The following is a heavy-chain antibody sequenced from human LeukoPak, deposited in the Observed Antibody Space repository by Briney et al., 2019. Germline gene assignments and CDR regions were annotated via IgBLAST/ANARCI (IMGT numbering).Heavy chain of an antibody. CDR2: IYHSGST. D-gene: IGHD1-26*01. Sequence: SETLSLTCAVSGGSISSSNWWSWVRQPPGKGLEWIGEIYHSGSTNYNPSLKSRVSISVDTSKNQFSLRLSSVTAADTAVYYCARGVLDSGGYWGQGTLVTVSS. CDR1: GGSISSSNW. J-gene: IGHJ4*02. CDR3: ARGVLDSGGY. V-gene: IGHV4-4*02.